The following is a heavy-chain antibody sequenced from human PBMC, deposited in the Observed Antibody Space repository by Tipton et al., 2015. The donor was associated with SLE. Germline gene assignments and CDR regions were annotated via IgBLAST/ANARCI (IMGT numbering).Heavy chain of an antibody. CDR3: ARLRADYGSGSYYNVFDY. Sequence: LVKPSQTLSLTCAISGDSVSSNSAAWNWIRQSPSRGLEWLGRTYYRSKWYNDYAVSVKSRITINPDTSKNQFSLQLNSVTPEDTAVYYCARLRADYGSGSYYNVFDYWGQGTLVTVSS. CDR1: GDSVSSNSAA. D-gene: IGHD3-10*01. CDR2: TYYRSKWYN. V-gene: IGHV6-1*01. J-gene: IGHJ4*02.